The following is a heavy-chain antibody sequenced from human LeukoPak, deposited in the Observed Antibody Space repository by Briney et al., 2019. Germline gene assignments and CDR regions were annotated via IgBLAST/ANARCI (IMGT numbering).Heavy chain of an antibody. J-gene: IGHJ4*02. D-gene: IGHD2/OR15-2a*01. CDR2: VNPDGIKR. CDR3: ARDLAFSRLDY. V-gene: IGHV3-7*01. Sequence: QTGGSLRLSCAASGFTFSSYAMHWVRQAPGKGLEWVASVNPDGIKRYSADSVKGRFTISRDNARNSLYLQMDSLRVEDTAFYYCARDLAFSRLDYWGQGVLVTVSS. CDR1: GFTFSSYA.